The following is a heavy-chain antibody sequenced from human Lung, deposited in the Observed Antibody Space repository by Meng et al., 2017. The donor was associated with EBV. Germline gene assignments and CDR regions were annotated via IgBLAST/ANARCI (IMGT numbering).Heavy chain of an antibody. Sequence: VQLQESGPGLVKPSGTLSLTCAVSGGSISSSNWWSWVRQPPGKGLEWIGEIYHSGSTNYNPSLKSRVTISVDTSKNQFSLKLSSVTAADTAVYYCARVAAAGNEWFDPWGQGTLVTVSS. D-gene: IGHD6-13*01. CDR3: ARVAAAGNEWFDP. CDR2: IYHSGST. J-gene: IGHJ5*02. CDR1: GGSISSSNW. V-gene: IGHV4-4*02.